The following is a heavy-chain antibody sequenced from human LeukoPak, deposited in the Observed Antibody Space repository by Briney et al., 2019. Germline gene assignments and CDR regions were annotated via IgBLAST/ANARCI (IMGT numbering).Heavy chain of an antibody. V-gene: IGHV4-34*01. D-gene: IGHD1-26*01. CDR3: ARGEGGAPIF. CDR1: GGSIGGYY. Sequence: PSETLSLTCAVYGGSIGGYYWSWIRQPPGKGLEWIGEINHSGTTSYNPSLKSRVTMSVDTSKNQFSLKLSSMTAADTAAYYCARGEGGAPIFWGQGTLATVSS. J-gene: IGHJ4*02. CDR2: INHSGTT.